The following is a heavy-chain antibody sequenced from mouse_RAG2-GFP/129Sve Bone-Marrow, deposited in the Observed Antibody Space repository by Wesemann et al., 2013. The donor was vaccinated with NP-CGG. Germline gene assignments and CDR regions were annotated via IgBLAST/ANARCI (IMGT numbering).Heavy chain of an antibody. Sequence: QVQLQQSGPELVRPGVSVKISCKGSSYTFTDYAMHWVKQSHAKSLEWIGVISTYYGNTNYNQKFKGKATMTVDKSSSTAYMELARLTSEDSAVYYCARTGILDPYYAMDYWGQGTSVTVSS. V-gene: IGHV1-67*01. J-gene: IGHJ4*01. CDR3: ARTGILDPYYAMDY. CDR1: SYTFTDYA. CDR2: ISTYYGNT.